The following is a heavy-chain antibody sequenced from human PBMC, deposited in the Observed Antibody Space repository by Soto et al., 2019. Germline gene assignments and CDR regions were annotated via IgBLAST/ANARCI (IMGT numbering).Heavy chain of an antibody. CDR1: GYTFNTYY. J-gene: IGHJ4*02. CDR3: ARGGHIAVVTASFDY. Sequence: ASVKVSCKPSGYTFNTYYLHWLRQAPGQALEWMGVIHPSGGGTTYAQKFLGRVTVTRDTSTTTVFMELSSLRSDDTAVYYCARGGHIAVVTASFDYWRQGTLVTVSS. V-gene: IGHV1-46*02. CDR2: IHPSGGGT. D-gene: IGHD2-21*02.